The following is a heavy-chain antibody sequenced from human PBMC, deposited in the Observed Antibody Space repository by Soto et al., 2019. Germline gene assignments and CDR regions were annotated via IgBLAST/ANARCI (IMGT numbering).Heavy chain of an antibody. V-gene: IGHV1-69*13. J-gene: IGHJ4*02. CDR1: GGTFSSYA. CDR2: IIPIFGTT. Sequence: SVKVSCKASGGTFSSYAISWVRQAPGQGLEWMGGIIPIFGTTKHAQKFQGRVTSTADESTSTVYMELSRLTSEDTALYYCARNNYYDSSGYYYFDHWGQGTPVTVSS. CDR3: ARNNYYDSSGYYYFDH. D-gene: IGHD3-22*01.